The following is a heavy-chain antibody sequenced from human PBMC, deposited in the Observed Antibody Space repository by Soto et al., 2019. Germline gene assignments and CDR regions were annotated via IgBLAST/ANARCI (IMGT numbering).Heavy chain of an antibody. CDR1: GYTFTSYA. CDR2: INAGNGNT. CDR3: ARASLAGSSWLDY. D-gene: IGHD6-13*01. Sequence: ASVKVSCTASGYTFTSYAMHWVRQAPGQRLEWMGWINAGNGNTKYSQKFQGRVTITADKSTSTAYMELSSLRSEDTAVYYCARASLAGSSWLDYWGQGTLVTVSS. V-gene: IGHV1-3*01. J-gene: IGHJ4*02.